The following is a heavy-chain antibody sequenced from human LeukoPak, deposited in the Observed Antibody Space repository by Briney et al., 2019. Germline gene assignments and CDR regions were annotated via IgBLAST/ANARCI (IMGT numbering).Heavy chain of an antibody. D-gene: IGHD1-26*01. Sequence: GGSLRLSCAASGFTFSSYAMNWVRQAPGKGLEWVAVISYDGSNKYYADSVKGRFTISRDNSKNTLYLQMNSLRAEDTAVYYCAKDGNSGSYHDYWGQGTLVTVSS. V-gene: IGHV3-30*04. CDR1: GFTFSSYA. CDR2: ISYDGSNK. CDR3: AKDGNSGSYHDY. J-gene: IGHJ4*02.